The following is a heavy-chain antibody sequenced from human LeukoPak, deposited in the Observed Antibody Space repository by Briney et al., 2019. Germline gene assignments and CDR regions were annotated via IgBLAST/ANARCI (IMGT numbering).Heavy chain of an antibody. CDR2: INPNSGGT. V-gene: IGHV1-2*02. J-gene: IGHJ5*02. CDR3: ARGARIAVRYNWFDP. Sequence: ASVKVSCKASGYTFTGYYMHWVRQAPGQELEWMGWINPNSGGTNYAQKFQGRVTMTRDTSISTAYMELSRLRSDDTAVYYCARGARIAVRYNWFDPWGQGTLVTVSS. CDR1: GYTFTGYY. D-gene: IGHD6-19*01.